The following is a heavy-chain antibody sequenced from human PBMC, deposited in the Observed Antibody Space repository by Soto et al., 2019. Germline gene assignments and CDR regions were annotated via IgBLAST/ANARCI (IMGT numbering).Heavy chain of an antibody. D-gene: IGHD2-2*01. J-gene: IGHJ5*02. V-gene: IGHV1-3*04. Sequence: ASVTVSCKASRYTFTRSTMHWVRQAPGQRPEWMGWINTGTGNTQYSRKFQGRLSITRDTSATTVYMELSRLTSADPAFYYCARGSSEYQLVCTWFDPWGQGTLVTVSS. CDR2: INTGTGNT. CDR1: RYTFTRST. CDR3: ARGSSEYQLVCTWFDP.